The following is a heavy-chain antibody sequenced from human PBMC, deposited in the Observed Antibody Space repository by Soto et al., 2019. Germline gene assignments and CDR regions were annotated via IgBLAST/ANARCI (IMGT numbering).Heavy chain of an antibody. J-gene: IGHJ4*02. CDR1: GFTFSSYG. CDR2: ISSTTNYI. CDR3: ARESEDLTSNFDY. V-gene: IGHV3-21*06. Sequence: PGGSLRLSCAASGFTFSSYGMHWVRQAPGKGLEWVSSISSTTNYIYYGDSMKGRFTISRDNAKNSLYLEMNSLRAEDTAVYYCARESEDLTSNFDYWGQGTLGTVAS.